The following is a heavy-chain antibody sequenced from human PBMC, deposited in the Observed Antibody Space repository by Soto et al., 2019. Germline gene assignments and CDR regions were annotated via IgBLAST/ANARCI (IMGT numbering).Heavy chain of an antibody. D-gene: IGHD3-22*01. CDR2: IYHSGNS. Sequence: PSETLSLTCTVSGGSLSSASSFWSWIRQPPGTGLEWIGHIYHSGNSNYNPSLKSRVTISADTSKNQFSLQLTSVTAADTAMYYCARMKVEGANYFDSWGQGTLVTVSS. CDR3: ARMKVEGANYFDS. V-gene: IGHV4-61*01. J-gene: IGHJ4*02. CDR1: GGSLSSASSF.